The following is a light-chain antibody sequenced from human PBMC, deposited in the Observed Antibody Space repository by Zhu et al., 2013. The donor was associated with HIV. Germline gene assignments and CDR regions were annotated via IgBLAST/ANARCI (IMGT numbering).Light chain of an antibody. Sequence: EIVMTQSPATLSVSPGERATLSCRASQSITSNLAWYQQKPGQAPRLLIYGAFTRATGIPARFSGSGSGTEFTLTISRLEPEDFAVYYCQQSGSSSYTFGQGTKLEIK. J-gene: IGKJ2*01. CDR1: QSITSN. V-gene: IGKV3-15*01. CDR2: GAF. CDR3: QQSGSSSYT.